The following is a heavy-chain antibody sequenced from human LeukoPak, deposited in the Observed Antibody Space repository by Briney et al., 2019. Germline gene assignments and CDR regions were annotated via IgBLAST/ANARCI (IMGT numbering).Heavy chain of an antibody. CDR2: INHSGST. V-gene: IGHV4-34*01. J-gene: IGHJ4*02. CDR1: GGSFSGYY. Sequence: SETLSLTCAVYGGSFSGYYWSWIRQPPGKGLEWIGEINHSGSTNYNPSLKSRVTISIDTSKNQFSLKLSSVSAADTAVYYCARDLPMVRGVIGYWGQGTLVTVPS. D-gene: IGHD3-10*01. CDR3: ARDLPMVRGVIGY.